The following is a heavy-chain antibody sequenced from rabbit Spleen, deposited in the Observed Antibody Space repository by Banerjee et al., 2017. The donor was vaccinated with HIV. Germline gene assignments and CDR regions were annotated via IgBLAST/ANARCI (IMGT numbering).Heavy chain of an antibody. V-gene: IGHV1S45*01. J-gene: IGHJ4*01. Sequence: QEQLVESGGDLVKPGASLTLTCTVSGFSFSSSYDMCWVRQAPGKGLEWIACIYTSSGSTWYASWVNGRFTISKTSSTVTLKMTSLTAADTATYFCARRAFGYDLWGQGTLVTVS. CDR1: GFSFSSSYD. D-gene: IGHD6-1*01. CDR2: IYTSSGST. CDR3: ARRAFGYDL.